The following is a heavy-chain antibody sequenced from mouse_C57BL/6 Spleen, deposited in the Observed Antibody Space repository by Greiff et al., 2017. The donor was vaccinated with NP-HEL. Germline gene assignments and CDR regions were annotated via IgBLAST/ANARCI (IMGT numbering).Heavy chain of an antibody. CDR3: AREGKLGFFAY. CDR2: INPYNGGT. D-gene: IGHD4-1*01. CDR1: GYTFTDYY. V-gene: IGHV1-19*01. Sequence: EVQLQQSGPVLVKPGASVKMSCKASGYTFTDYYMNWVKQSHGKSLEWIGVINPYNGGTSYNQKFKGKATLTVDKSSSTAYMELNSLTSEDSAVYYCAREGKLGFFAYWGQGTLVTVSA. J-gene: IGHJ3*01.